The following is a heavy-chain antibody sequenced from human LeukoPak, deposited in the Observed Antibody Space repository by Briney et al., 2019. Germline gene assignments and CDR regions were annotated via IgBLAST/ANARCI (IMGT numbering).Heavy chain of an antibody. CDR1: GGSFSGYY. CDR3: ASLISNIVVVPAAMGIWSNDAFDI. D-gene: IGHD2-2*01. CDR2: INHSGST. J-gene: IGHJ3*02. Sequence: LETLSLTCAVYGGSFSGYYSSWMRQPPGKGLEWFGEINHSGSTNYNPSLKSRVTISVDTSKNQFSLKLSSVTAADTAVYYCASLISNIVVVPAAMGIWSNDAFDIWGQGTMVTVSS. V-gene: IGHV4-34*01.